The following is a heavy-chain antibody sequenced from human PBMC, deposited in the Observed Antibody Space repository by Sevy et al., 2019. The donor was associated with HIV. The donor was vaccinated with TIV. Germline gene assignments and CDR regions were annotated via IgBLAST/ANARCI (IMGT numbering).Heavy chain of an antibody. CDR1: GFIFSGYS. CDR2: ISSSSDII. Sequence: RGSLRLSCAVSGFIFSGYSMNWVRQAPGKGLEWVSYISSSSDIIYYADSVKGRFTISRDNARNSLYLQMNSLRDEDTAVYYCARTIAAAETFDYWGQGALVTVSS. CDR3: ARTIAAAETFDY. J-gene: IGHJ4*02. D-gene: IGHD6-25*01. V-gene: IGHV3-48*02.